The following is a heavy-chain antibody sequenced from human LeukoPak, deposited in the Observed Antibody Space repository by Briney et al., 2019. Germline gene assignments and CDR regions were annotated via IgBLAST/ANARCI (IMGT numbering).Heavy chain of an antibody. Sequence: GASVKVSCKASGYTFTGYYIHWVRQAPGQGLEWMGWISPDSGGTNYAQKFQGRVTMTRDTSISTAHMELRTLTSDDTAVYYCARIQGNGDYRDYWGQGTLVTVSS. D-gene: IGHD4-17*01. J-gene: IGHJ4*02. CDR3: ARIQGNGDYRDY. V-gene: IGHV1-2*02. CDR1: GYTFTGYY. CDR2: ISPDSGGT.